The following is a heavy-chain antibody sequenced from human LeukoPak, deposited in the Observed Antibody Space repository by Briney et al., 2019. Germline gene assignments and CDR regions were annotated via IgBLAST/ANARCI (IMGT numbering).Heavy chain of an antibody. CDR1: GFTFSSYG. D-gene: IGHD4-17*01. J-gene: IGHJ4*02. Sequence: AGSLRLTCAASGFTFSSYGMTWVRQAPGKGLEWVSSISSDSNYIYYADSVKGRFTISRDNVKNSLYLQMNSLRAEDTAVFYCATTSDPGDGIFDYWGQGTLVTVSS. CDR3: ATTSDPGDGIFDY. CDR2: ISSDSNYI. V-gene: IGHV3-21*01.